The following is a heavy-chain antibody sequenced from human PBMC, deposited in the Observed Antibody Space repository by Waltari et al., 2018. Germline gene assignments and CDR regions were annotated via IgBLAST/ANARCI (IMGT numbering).Heavy chain of an antibody. Sequence: QVQLVQSGAEVKKPGSSVKVSCKASGGTLSSYAISWVRQAPGQGLEWMGRIIPIFGTANYAQKFQGRVTITADKSTSTAYMELSSLRSEDTAVYYCARLHRLYYYYYGMDVWGQGTTVTVSS. J-gene: IGHJ6*02. CDR3: ARLHRLYYYYYGMDV. V-gene: IGHV1-69*08. CDR1: GGTLSSYA. CDR2: IIPIFGTA.